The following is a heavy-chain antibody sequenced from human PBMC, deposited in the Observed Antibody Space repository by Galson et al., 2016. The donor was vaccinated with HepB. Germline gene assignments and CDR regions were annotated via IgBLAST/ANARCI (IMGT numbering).Heavy chain of an antibody. V-gene: IGHV1-18*01. CDR1: GYTFNTYT. Sequence: SVKVSCKASGYTFNTYTLSWVRQAPGQGLEWMGWISTYNDNTNYAQNFQGRVTMTTDTSTSTAYMELRSLRSDDTAVYYCARDTHEGGVGSTWCTCGGFDIWGQGILVTVS. CDR2: ISTYNDNT. CDR3: ARDTHEGGVGSTWCTCGGFDI. D-gene: IGHD2-8*02. J-gene: IGHJ3*02.